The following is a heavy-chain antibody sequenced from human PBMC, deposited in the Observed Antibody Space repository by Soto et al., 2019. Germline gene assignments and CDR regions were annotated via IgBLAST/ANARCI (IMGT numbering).Heavy chain of an antibody. V-gene: IGHV1-3*01. CDR3: ARGGTSLGY. Sequence: ASVKVSCKASGYTFNTYNIHWVRQAPGQSLEWMGWSNAGNGETKYSQKFQGRVTITRDTSASTAYMELSSLTSEDTAVYYCARGGTSLGYWGQGTLLTVSS. D-gene: IGHD2-2*01. CDR1: GYTFNTYN. CDR2: SNAGNGET. J-gene: IGHJ4*02.